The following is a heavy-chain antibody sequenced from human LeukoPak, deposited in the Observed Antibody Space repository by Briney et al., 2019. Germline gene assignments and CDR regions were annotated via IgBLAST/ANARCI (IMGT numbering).Heavy chain of an antibody. D-gene: IGHD5-12*01. CDR2: ISAYNGNT. V-gene: IGHV1-18*01. CDR3: ARDPDYLNLLY. Sequence: GALVKVSCKASGYTFTRYGISWVRQAPGQGLEWMGWISAYNGNTNSAQNLQGRVTMTTDTSTSTAYMGLRRLRADDTAVYYCARDPDYLNLLYWGQGTLVTVSS. J-gene: IGHJ4*02. CDR1: GYTFTRYG.